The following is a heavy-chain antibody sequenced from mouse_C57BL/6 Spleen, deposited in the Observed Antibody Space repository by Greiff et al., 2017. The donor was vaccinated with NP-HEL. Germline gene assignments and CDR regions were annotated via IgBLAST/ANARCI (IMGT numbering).Heavy chain of an antibody. J-gene: IGHJ4*01. V-gene: IGHV1-69*01. D-gene: IGHD1-1*01. CDR1: GYTFTSYW. Sequence: QVQLQQPGAELVMPGASVKLSCKASGYTFTSYWMHWVKQRPGQGLEWIGEIDPSDSYTNYNQKFKGKSTLTVDKSSSTAYMQLSSLTSEDSAVYYCARGHYYVSSYAMDYWGQGTSVTVSS. CDR2: IDPSDSYT. CDR3: ARGHYYVSSYAMDY.